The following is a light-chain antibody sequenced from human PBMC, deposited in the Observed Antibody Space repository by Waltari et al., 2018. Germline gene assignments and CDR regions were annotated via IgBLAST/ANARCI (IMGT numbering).Light chain of an antibody. J-gene: IGLJ1*01. Sequence: QSALTQPPSASGSPGQSVTVSCTGTSGDVGNYNYVSWYQQYPGKAPKLIIYEFTKRPSGVPDRFSGSKSGNTASLTVSGLRAEDEADYYCSSYAGSSTYVFGSGTKVTVL. CDR3: SSYAGSSTYV. V-gene: IGLV2-8*01. CDR1: SGDVGNYNY. CDR2: EFT.